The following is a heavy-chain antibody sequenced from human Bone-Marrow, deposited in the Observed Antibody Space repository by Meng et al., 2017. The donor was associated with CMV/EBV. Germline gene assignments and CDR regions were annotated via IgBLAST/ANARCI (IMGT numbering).Heavy chain of an antibody. Sequence: AASGFTFSSYALNWVRQAPGKGLEWVSAITATGVNTYYAGSVKGRFTISRDSSKNTLYLQMNSLRAEDTAVYYCTKNLGDDYNPIDCWGQGILVTVSS. CDR3: TKNLGDDYNPIDC. V-gene: IGHV3-23*01. CDR1: GFTFSSYA. CDR2: ITATGVNT. J-gene: IGHJ4*02. D-gene: IGHD5-24*01.